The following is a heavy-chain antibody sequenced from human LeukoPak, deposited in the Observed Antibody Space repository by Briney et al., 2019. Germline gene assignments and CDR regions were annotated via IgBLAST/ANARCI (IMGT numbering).Heavy chain of an antibody. Sequence: SETLSLXCDVSGYSINRGYFWGWIRQPPGKGLAYIGSIYHSEKTYYNPSLKSRVTISVDTSKNQFSLKLSSVTAADTAVYYCAIHGMIPAAVMSDNWFDPWGQGTLVTVSS. CDR3: AIHGMIPAAVMSDNWFDP. J-gene: IGHJ5*02. CDR1: GYSINRGYF. V-gene: IGHV4-38-2*01. D-gene: IGHD2-2*01. CDR2: IYHSEKT.